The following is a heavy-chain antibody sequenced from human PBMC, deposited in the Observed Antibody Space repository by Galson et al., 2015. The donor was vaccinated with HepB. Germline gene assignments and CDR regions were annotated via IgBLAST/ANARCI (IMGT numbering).Heavy chain of an antibody. CDR2: MSYDGRYK. J-gene: IGHJ1*01. V-gene: IGHV3-30*18. CDR3: AKEPRGGSGWGTEFFQH. CDR1: GFTFSSYG. Sequence: SLRLSCAASGFTFSSYGMHWVRQAPGKGLEWVAEMSYDGRYKYYADSVKGRFTISRDKSKNTLSLQMNSLRAEDTAVYYCAKEPRGGSGWGTEFFQHWGQGTLVTVSS. D-gene: IGHD6-19*01.